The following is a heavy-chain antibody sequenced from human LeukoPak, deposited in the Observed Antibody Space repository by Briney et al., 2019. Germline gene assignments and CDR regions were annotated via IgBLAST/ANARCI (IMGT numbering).Heavy chain of an antibody. CDR2: IGGSSGST. V-gene: IGHV3-23*01. CDR1: GFTFSSYA. CDR3: AKVRILVGSGSWDY. D-gene: IGHD3-10*01. Sequence: PGGSLRLSCAASGFTFSSYAMSWVRQAPGKGLEWVSAIGGSSGSTYYADSVKGRFTISRDNSKTPLSLQLNSLRAEDTPVYYCAKVRILVGSGSWDYWGQGTLVTVSS. J-gene: IGHJ4*02.